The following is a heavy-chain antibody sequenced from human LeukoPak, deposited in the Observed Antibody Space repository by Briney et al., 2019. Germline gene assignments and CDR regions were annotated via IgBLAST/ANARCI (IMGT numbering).Heavy chain of an antibody. CDR3: ARGEVSASLYYFDF. Sequence: ASVKVSRKTSGYTFTTYGFSWVRQAPGQGLEWMGWVSGYTGNTNYAERFQGRLTMTTDTSTSTVYMELTSLRSDDTAVYYCARGEVSASLYYFDFWGQGTLVTVS. CDR2: VSGYTGNT. J-gene: IGHJ4*02. V-gene: IGHV1-18*01. CDR1: GYTFTTYG. D-gene: IGHD2-2*01.